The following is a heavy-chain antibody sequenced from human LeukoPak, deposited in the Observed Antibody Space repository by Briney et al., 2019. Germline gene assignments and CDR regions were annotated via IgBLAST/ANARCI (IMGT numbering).Heavy chain of an antibody. Sequence: GGSLTLSCAASGFTFDDYSMSWVRQAPGKGLEWVSGINWNGGSTVYADSVKGRFTISRDNAKNSLYLQMNSLRAEDTALYYCARDQWELHRGYFDYWGQGTLVTVSS. J-gene: IGHJ4*02. CDR3: ARDQWELHRGYFDY. CDR1: GFTFDDYS. D-gene: IGHD1-26*01. CDR2: INWNGGST. V-gene: IGHV3-20*04.